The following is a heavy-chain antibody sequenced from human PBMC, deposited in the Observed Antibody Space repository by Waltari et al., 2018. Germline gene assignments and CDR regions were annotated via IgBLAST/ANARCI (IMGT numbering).Heavy chain of an antibody. D-gene: IGHD3-10*01. V-gene: IGHV3-21*01. Sequence: EVQLVESGGGLGKPGGSLRLSCAASGFTFSSYSMNWVRQAPGKGLEWVSSISSSSSYICYADSVKGRFTISRDNAKNSLYLQMNSLRAEDTAVYYCAGRGEDYWGQGTLVTVSS. CDR1: GFTFSSYS. CDR2: ISSSSSYI. J-gene: IGHJ4*02. CDR3: AGRGEDY.